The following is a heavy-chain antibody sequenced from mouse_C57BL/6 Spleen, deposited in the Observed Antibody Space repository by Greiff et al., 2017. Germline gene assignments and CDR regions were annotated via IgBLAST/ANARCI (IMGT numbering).Heavy chain of an antibody. D-gene: IGHD1-1*01. V-gene: IGHV1-76*01. CDR3: ARGRYYGSSLAWFAY. CDR2: IYPGSGNT. J-gene: IGHJ3*01. Sequence: VQLKESGAELVRPGTSVKLSCKASGYTFTDYYINWVKQRPGQGLEWIARIYPGSGNTYYNEKFKGKATLTAEKSSSTAYMQLSSLTSEDSAVYFCARGRYYGSSLAWFAYWGQGTLVTVSA. CDR1: GYTFTDYY.